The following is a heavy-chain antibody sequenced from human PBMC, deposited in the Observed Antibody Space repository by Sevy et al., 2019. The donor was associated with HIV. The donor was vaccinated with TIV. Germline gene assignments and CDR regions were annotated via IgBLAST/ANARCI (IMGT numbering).Heavy chain of an antibody. J-gene: IGHJ4*02. V-gene: IGHV3-15*01. CDR1: GFTFINAW. CDR3: TNTPITMVRGITHY. D-gene: IGHD3-10*01. Sequence: GGSLRLSCAASGFTFINAWMSWVRQAPGKGLEWVGRIKSKTDGGTTDYAAPVKGIFTTSRDDSKTTLYLQMNRLKTEETVVYCGTNTPITMVRGITHYWGQGTMVTVSS. CDR2: IKSKTDGGTT.